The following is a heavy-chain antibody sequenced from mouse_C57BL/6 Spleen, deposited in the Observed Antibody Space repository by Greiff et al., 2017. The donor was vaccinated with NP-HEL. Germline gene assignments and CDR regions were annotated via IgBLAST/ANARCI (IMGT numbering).Heavy chain of an antibody. V-gene: IGHV3-6*01. CDR3: ARALPFDY. CDR1: GYSITSGYY. J-gene: IGHJ2*01. Sequence: EVKLVESGPGLVKPSQSLSLTCSVTGYSITSGYYWNWIRQFPGNKLEWMGYISYDGSNNYNPSLKNRISITRDTSKNQFFLKLNSVTTEDTATYYCARALPFDYWGQGTTLTVSS. CDR2: ISYDGSN.